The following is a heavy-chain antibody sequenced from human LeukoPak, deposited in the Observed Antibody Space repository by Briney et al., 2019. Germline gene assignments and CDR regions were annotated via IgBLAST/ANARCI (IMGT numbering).Heavy chain of an antibody. Sequence: GSLRLSCAASGFTFSSYSMNWVRHAPGKGLEWVSYISSSSSTIYYADSVKGRFTISRDNAKNSLYLQMNSLRAEDTAVYYCAYSYYYGSRFDYWGQGTLVTVSS. CDR2: ISSSSSTI. V-gene: IGHV3-48*01. CDR3: AYSYYYGSRFDY. D-gene: IGHD3-10*01. CDR1: GFTFSSYS. J-gene: IGHJ4*02.